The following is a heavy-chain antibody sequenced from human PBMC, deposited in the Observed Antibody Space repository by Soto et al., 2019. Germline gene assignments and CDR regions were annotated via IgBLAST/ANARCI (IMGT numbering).Heavy chain of an antibody. CDR2: IIPIFGTA. V-gene: IGHV1-69*13. CDR3: ARGMGYSNYVYGMDV. J-gene: IGHJ6*02. D-gene: IGHD4-4*01. CDR1: GCTYSSYA. Sequence: ASVKVSCKASGCTYSSYAISWVRQAPGQGLEWMGGIIPIFGTANYAQKFQGRVTITADESTSTAYMELSSLRSEDTAVYYCARGMGYSNYVYGMDVWGQGTTVTVSS.